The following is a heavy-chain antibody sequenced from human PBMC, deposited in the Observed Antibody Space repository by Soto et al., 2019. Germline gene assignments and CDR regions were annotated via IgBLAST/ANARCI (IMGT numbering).Heavy chain of an antibody. J-gene: IGHJ4*02. D-gene: IGHD4-17*01. CDR2: IYESVST. CDR3: ARHDYGDYEFDC. CDR1: GGSISSSSYY. V-gene: IGHV4-39*01. Sequence: QLQLQESGPGLVKPSETLSLTCTVSGGSISSSSYYWGWIRQPPGRGLEWIGSIYESVSTYYNPSLRSRVTISVDTSKNQSSLKLSSVTAADTAVYYCARHDYGDYEFDCWGQGTLVTVSS.